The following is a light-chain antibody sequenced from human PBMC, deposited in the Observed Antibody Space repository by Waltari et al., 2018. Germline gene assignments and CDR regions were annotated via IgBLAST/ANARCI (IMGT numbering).Light chain of an antibody. V-gene: IGLV2-14*03. Sequence: QSALTQPASVSGSPGQSLTISCAGTTSDIGTYNFVAWYQQLPGKVPKLIFYDVNKRPSGVSTRFSGSKSGNTASLTISGLLAEDEADYYCASYTTSYTWVCGGGTRLAVL. CDR1: TSDIGTYNF. CDR3: ASYTTSYTWV. J-gene: IGLJ3*02. CDR2: DVN.